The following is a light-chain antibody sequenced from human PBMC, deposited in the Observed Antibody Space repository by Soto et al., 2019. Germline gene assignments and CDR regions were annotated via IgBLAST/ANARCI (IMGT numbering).Light chain of an antibody. J-gene: IGKJ4*01. CDR3: QQYDTSPPLT. CDR2: GAS. Sequence: EIVLTQSPGTLSLSPGDRATLSCRASQSVSSDYLAWYQQKPGQAPRLLLYGASSRAIGIPDRFSGSGSGTDFTLTISRLEPEDLAVYYCQQYDTSPPLTFGGGTKVEI. CDR1: QSVSSDY. V-gene: IGKV3-20*01.